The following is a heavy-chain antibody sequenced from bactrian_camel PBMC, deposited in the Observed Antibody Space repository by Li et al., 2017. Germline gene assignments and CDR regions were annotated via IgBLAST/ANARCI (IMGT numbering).Heavy chain of an antibody. CDR3: AFARDGYYVNLRASAYNY. V-gene: IGHV3S53*01. D-gene: IGHD2*01. J-gene: IGHJ4*01. Sequence: QLVESGGGSVQAGGSLTLSYAVSGYYHSTYCMGWFRQAPGKERGGVATIDASGATRYADSVKGRFTISKDSTKNIAFLQMNNLTLEDTATYTCAFARDGYYVNLRASAYNYWGQGTQVTVS. CDR1: GYYHSTYC. CDR2: IDASGAT.